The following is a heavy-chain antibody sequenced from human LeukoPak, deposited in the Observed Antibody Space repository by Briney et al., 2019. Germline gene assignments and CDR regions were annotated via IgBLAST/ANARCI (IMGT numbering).Heavy chain of an antibody. D-gene: IGHD6-13*01. CDR1: GGSLSSYY. Sequence: PSETLSLTCTVSGGSLSSYYWTWIRQPPGQGLEWIGYIYTSGSTNYNPSLKSRVTISVDTSKNQFSLKLSSVTAADTAVYYCARHYWGISSSWYHNYYYYMDVWGKGTTVTVSS. V-gene: IGHV4-4*09. CDR2: IYTSGST. J-gene: IGHJ6*03. CDR3: ARHYWGISSSWYHNYYYYMDV.